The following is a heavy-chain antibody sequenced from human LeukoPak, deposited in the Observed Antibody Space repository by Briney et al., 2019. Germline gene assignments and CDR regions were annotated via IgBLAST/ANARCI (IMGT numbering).Heavy chain of an antibody. CDR2: IYYSGST. D-gene: IGHD2-15*01. J-gene: IGHJ5*02. Sequence: PSETLSLTCTVSGGSISSGGYYWSWIRQHPGKGLEWIGHIYYSGSTNYNPSLKSRVAISVDTSKNQFSLKLSSVTAADTAVYYCARGTFGGSSFDPWGQGTLVTVSS. V-gene: IGHV4-61*08. CDR1: GGSISSGGYY. CDR3: ARGTFGGSSFDP.